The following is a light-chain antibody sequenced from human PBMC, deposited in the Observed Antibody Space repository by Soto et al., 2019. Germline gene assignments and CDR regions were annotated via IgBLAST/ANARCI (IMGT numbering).Light chain of an antibody. CDR1: SSDVGGYNY. V-gene: IGLV2-8*01. J-gene: IGLJ2*01. CDR3: SSYAGRNNFDLL. Sequence: QSALTQPPSASGSPGQSVTISCTGTSSDVGGYNYVSWYQQYPGKAPKLMIYEVSKRPSGVPDRFSGSKSGNTASLTVSGLQAEDEADYYCSSYAGRNNFDLLFGGGTKLTVL. CDR2: EVS.